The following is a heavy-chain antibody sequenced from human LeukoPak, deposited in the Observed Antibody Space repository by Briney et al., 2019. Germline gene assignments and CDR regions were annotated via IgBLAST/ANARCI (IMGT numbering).Heavy chain of an antibody. V-gene: IGHV4-39*07. J-gene: IGHJ4*02. CDR2: IYYSGST. Sequence: SETLSLTCTVSGGAISSSSYYWGWIRQPPGKGLEWIGSIYYSGSTYYNPSLESRVTISVDTSKNQFSLKLSSVTAADTAVYYCARDQSGRVQVFDYWGQGTLVTVSS. CDR3: ARDQSGRVQVFDY. CDR1: GGAISSSSYY.